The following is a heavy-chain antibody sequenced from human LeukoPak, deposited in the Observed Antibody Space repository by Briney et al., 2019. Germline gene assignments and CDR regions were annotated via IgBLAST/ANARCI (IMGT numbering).Heavy chain of an antibody. CDR3: ARGGYSSSWSHDY. J-gene: IGHJ4*02. Sequence: GGSLRLSCAASGFTFSSYWMTWVRQAPGKGLEWVSVIYSGGSTNYADSVKGRFTISRDNSKNTLYLQMNSLRAEDTAVYYCARGGYSSSWSHDYWGQGTLVTVSS. CDR1: GFTFSSYW. D-gene: IGHD6-13*01. V-gene: IGHV3-53*01. CDR2: IYSGGST.